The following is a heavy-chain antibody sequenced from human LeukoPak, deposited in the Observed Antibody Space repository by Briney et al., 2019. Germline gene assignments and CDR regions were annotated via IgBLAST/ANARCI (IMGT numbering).Heavy chain of an antibody. CDR1: AGSISISSYY. J-gene: IGHJ4*02. V-gene: IGHV4-39*01. CDR3: ARLPPHPYSSSWYYFDY. D-gene: IGHD6-13*01. CDR2: IYYSGST. Sequence: SETLSLTWTVSAGSISISSYYWGWIRQPPGKGLEWIGSIYYSGSTYYNPSLKSRVTISVDTSKNQFSLKLSSVTAADTAVYYCARLPPHPYSSSWYYFDYWGQGTLVTVSS.